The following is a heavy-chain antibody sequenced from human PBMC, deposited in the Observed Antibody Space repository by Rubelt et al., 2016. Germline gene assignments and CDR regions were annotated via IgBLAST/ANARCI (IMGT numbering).Heavy chain of an antibody. CDR2: ISYDGSNK. V-gene: IGHV3-30*04. CDR3: ARDLSRSYSSSWYGWFDP. Sequence: APGKGLEWVAVISYDGSNKYYADSVKGRFTISRDNSKNTLYLQMNSLRAEDTAVYYCARDLSRSYSSSWYGWFDPWGQGTLVTVSS. J-gene: IGHJ5*02. D-gene: IGHD6-13*01.